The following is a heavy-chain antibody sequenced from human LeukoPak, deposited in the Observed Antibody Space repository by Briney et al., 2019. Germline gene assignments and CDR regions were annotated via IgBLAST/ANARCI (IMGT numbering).Heavy chain of an antibody. J-gene: IGHJ4*02. CDR1: GYIFSNYA. D-gene: IGHD3-22*01. CDR3: VREGLYYYDSGMDH. CDR2: INAGNGNT. Sequence: ASVKVSCKASGYIFSNYAIHWVRQAPGQRLEWMAWINAGNGNTKYSQKLQGRITITRDTSASTVYMELRSLRSDDTAVYYCVREGLYYYDSGMDHWGQGTLVTVSS. V-gene: IGHV1-3*01.